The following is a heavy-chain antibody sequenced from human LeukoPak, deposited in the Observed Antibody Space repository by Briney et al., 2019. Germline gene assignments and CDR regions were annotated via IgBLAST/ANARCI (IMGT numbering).Heavy chain of an antibody. Sequence: GGSLRLSCAASGLTFSSYEMNWVRQAPGKGLEWVSYISSSGSTIYYADSVKGRFTISRDNAKNSLYLQMNSLRAEDTAVYYCARETPDSSGWDWGQGTLVTVSS. J-gene: IGHJ4*02. CDR3: ARETPDSSGWD. CDR1: GLTFSSYE. V-gene: IGHV3-48*03. CDR2: ISSSGSTI. D-gene: IGHD6-19*01.